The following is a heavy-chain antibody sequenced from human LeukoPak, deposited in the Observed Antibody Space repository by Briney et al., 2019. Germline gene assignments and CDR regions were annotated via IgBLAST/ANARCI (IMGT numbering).Heavy chain of an antibody. CDR3: AKGPHTGYATSFFDY. CDR2: ISGSDGST. CDR1: GFTFSGYA. Sequence: GGSLRLSCAASGFTFSGYAMGWVRQAPGKGLEWVSGISGSDGSTNYADSVKGRIAISRHNSKNTLYLQMNSLRAEDTAVYYCAKGPHTGYATSFFDYWGQGALVTVSS. D-gene: IGHD2-2*01. J-gene: IGHJ4*02. V-gene: IGHV3-23*01.